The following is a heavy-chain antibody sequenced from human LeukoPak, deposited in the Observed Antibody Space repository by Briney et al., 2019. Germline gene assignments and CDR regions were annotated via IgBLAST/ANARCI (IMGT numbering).Heavy chain of an antibody. Sequence: SSETLSLTCTVSGGSISSSSYYWGWIRQPPGKGLEWIGSIYYSGSTYYHPSLKSRVTISVDTSKNQFSLKLSSVTAADTAVYYCARSIYGSGSYYKRGYFDYWGQGTLVTVSS. V-gene: IGHV4-39*01. CDR1: GGSISSSSYY. J-gene: IGHJ4*02. CDR2: IYYSGST. CDR3: ARSIYGSGSYYKRGYFDY. D-gene: IGHD3-10*01.